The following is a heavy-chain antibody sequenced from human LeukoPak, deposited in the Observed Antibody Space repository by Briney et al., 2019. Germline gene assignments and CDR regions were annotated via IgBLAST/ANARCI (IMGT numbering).Heavy chain of an antibody. Sequence: GGSLRLSCAASGSYWMHWVRQAPGKGLVWVSHINSDGSWTSYADSVKGRFTISKDDAKNTVYLQMNNLRAEDTAVYYCVSFYETYWGRGTLVTVSS. V-gene: IGHV3-74*01. CDR2: INSDGSWT. CDR3: VSFYETY. CDR1: GSYW. D-gene: IGHD2/OR15-2a*01. J-gene: IGHJ4*02.